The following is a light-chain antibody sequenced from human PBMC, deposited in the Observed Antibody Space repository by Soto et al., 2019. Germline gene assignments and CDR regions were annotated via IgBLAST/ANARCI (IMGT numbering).Light chain of an antibody. CDR2: EGS. CDR3: CSYAGSSTFV. J-gene: IGLJ2*01. V-gene: IGLV2-23*03. CDR1: SSDVGSYNF. Sequence: QSALTQPASVSGSPGQSITISCTGTSSDVGSYNFVSWYQQHPGKAPKLMIYEGSKRPSGVSNRFSGSKSGNTASLTIYGLQAEDEADYYCCSYAGSSTFVFGGGTKVTVL.